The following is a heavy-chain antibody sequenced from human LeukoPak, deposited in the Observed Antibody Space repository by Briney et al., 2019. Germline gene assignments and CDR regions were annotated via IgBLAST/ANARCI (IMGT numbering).Heavy chain of an antibody. CDR1: GFSLSTNGVG. V-gene: IGHV2-5*02. J-gene: IGHJ5*02. D-gene: IGHD1-26*01. CDR2: IYWDDDK. CDR3: AHRRNLDGCYYNWFDP. Sequence: SGPTLVNPTQTLTLTCTFSGFSLSTNGVGVGWIRQPPGKALEWLALIYWDDDKRYSPSLKSRLTITKDTSKNQVVLTMTNMDPVDTATYYCAHRRNLDGCYYNWFDPWGQGTLVTVSS.